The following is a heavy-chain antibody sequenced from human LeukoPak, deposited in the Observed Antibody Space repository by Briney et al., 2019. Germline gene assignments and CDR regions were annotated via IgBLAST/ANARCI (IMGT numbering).Heavy chain of an antibody. CDR1: GYTFTDYY. J-gene: IGHJ3*02. V-gene: IGHV1-2*02. CDR2: INLKSGGA. Sequence: ASVKVSCKASGYTFTDYYIQWVRQAPGQGLEWMGWINLKSGGASYAQNFQGRVTMTRDASISTLYMDLSSLRSDDTAVYYCARTYYYSTSASGGAFDIWGQGTMVTVSS. CDR3: ARTYYYSTSASGGAFDI. D-gene: IGHD3-22*01.